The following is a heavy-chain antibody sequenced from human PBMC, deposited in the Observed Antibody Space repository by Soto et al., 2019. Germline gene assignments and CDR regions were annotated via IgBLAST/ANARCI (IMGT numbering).Heavy chain of an antibody. V-gene: IGHV1-69*13. D-gene: IGHD3-22*01. J-gene: IGHJ6*02. CDR1: GGTFSNYA. CDR3: ARGAYYYDTKAYYGLDV. CDR2: ITPIFGKA. Sequence: SVKVSCKASGGTFSNYAIGWVRQAPGQGPEWMAGITPIFGKANYAQKFQGRVTITADESTTTAYMELSSLRSEDTAVYYCARGAYYYDTKAYYGLDVWGQGTTVTGSS.